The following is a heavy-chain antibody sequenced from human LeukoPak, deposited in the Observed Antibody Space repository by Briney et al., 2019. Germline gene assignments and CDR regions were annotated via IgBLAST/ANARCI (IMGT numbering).Heavy chain of an antibody. CDR2: INEAGSIT. V-gene: IGHV3-74*01. CDR1: GFTFSGYW. CDR3: ARALASSEDY. Sequence: PGRSLRLSCAASGFTFSGYWMQWVRQAPGRGLVWLSRINEAGSITTYADSVKGRFTISRDNAKNTLYLQMSSLRAEDTAVYYCARALASSEDYWGQGTLVTVSS. D-gene: IGHD6-19*01. J-gene: IGHJ4*02.